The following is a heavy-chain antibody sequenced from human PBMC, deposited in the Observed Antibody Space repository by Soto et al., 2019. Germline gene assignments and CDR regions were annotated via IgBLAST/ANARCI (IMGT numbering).Heavy chain of an antibody. Sequence: PGESLKISCAASGFTFSSYGMHWVRQAPGKGLEWVAVIWYDGSNKYYADSVKGRFTISRDNSKNTLYLQMNSLRAEDTAVYYWARGRGYYDSSGYYITLGFDYWGQGTLVTVSS. CDR1: GFTFSSYG. CDR3: ARGRGYYDSSGYYITLGFDY. D-gene: IGHD3-22*01. V-gene: IGHV3-33*01. J-gene: IGHJ4*02. CDR2: IWYDGSNK.